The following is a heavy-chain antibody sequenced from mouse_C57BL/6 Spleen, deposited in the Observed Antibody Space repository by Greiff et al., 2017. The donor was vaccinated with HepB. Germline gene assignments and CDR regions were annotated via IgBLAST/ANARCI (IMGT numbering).Heavy chain of an antibody. J-gene: IGHJ3*01. V-gene: IGHV1-52*01. CDR1: GYTFTSYW. Sequence: QVQLQQPGAELVRPGSSVKLSCKASGYTFTSYWMHWVKQRPIQGLEWIGNIDPSDSETHYNQKFKDKATLTVDKSSSTAYMQLSSLTSEDSAVYYCARSGPFAWFAYWGQGTLVTVSA. CDR3: ARSGPFAWFAY. CDR2: IDPSDSET. D-gene: IGHD3-1*01.